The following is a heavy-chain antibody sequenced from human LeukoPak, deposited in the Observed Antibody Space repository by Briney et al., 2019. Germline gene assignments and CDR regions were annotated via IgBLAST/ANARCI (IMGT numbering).Heavy chain of an antibody. CDR3: AREIHFDSSGQRTLHAFDI. V-gene: IGHV4-59*01. CDR2: VYYSGST. CDR1: GDFITAYY. J-gene: IGHJ3*02. D-gene: IGHD3-22*01. Sequence: SETLSLTCSVSGDFITAYYWSWIRQPPGKGLEWIGYVYYSGSTEYNPSLRSRVTISLEMSKHQFSLNLTSVTAADTAVYYCAREIHFDSSGQRTLHAFDIWGQGTMVTVSS.